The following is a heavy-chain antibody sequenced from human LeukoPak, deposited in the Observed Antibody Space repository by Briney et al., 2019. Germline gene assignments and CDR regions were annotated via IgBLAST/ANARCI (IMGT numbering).Heavy chain of an antibody. J-gene: IGHJ4*02. V-gene: IGHV4-34*01. D-gene: IGHD3-22*01. CDR2: INHSGST. CDR3: ARSLGYLTQAAGY. Sequence: PSETLSLTFAVYGGSFSGYYWSWIRQPPGKGLEWIGEINHSGSTNYNPSLKSRVTISVDTSKNQFSLKLSSVTAADTAVYYCARSLGYLTQAAGYWGQGTLVTVSS. CDR1: GGSFSGYY.